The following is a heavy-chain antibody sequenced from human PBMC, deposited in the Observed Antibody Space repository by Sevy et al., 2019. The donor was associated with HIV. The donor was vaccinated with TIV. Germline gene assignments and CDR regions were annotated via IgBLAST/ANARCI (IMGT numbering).Heavy chain of an antibody. CDR1: GFTFSSYA. D-gene: IGHD6-19*01. CDR2: ISGSGGST. V-gene: IGHV3-23*01. CDR3: PKVSSGAGSNFDY. J-gene: IGHJ4*02. Sequence: GGSLRLSCAASGFTFSSYAMSWVRQAPGKGLEWVSAISGSGGSTYYADSVKGRFTISRDNSKNTLYLQMNSLRAEDTAVYYCPKVSSGAGSNFDYWGQGTLVTVSS.